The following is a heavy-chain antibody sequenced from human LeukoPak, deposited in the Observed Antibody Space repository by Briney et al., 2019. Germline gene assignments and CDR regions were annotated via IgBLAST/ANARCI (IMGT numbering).Heavy chain of an antibody. CDR2: IYYSGST. V-gene: IGHV4-30-4*08. J-gene: IGHJ5*02. CDR1: GGSISSYY. Sequence: SETLSLTCTVSGGSISSYYWSWIRQPPGKGLEWIGYIYYSGSTYYNPSLKSRVTISVDTSKNQFSLKLSSVTAADTAVYYCARERESRGWFDPWGQGTLVTVSS. D-gene: IGHD3-22*01. CDR3: ARERESRGWFDP.